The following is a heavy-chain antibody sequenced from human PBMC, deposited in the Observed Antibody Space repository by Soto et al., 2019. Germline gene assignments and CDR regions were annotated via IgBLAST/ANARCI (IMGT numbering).Heavy chain of an antibody. V-gene: IGHV5-51*01. CDR2: IYPGDSDT. CDR1: GYSFTSYW. CDR3: ARRSIVATAIYAMDV. Sequence: PGESLKISCKGSGYSFTSYWIGWVRQMPGKGLEWMGIIYPGDSDTRYSPSFQGQVTISADKSISTAYLQWSSLKASDTAMYYCARRSIVATAIYAMDVWGQGTTVTVSS. J-gene: IGHJ6*02. D-gene: IGHD3-22*01.